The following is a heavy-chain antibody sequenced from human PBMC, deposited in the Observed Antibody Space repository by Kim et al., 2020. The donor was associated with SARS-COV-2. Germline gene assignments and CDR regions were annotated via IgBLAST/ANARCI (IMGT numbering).Heavy chain of an antibody. CDR3: ARRRRFFQFTGDDALDM. Sequence: GGSLRLSCEVSGWNFNNYGMHWVRQVPGKGLEWVAFISYEGSIKKYADFVKGRFTISKDNFKNTVLLQMNGLTRDDTAKYYCARRRRFFQFTGDDALDMWGQGTMVTVSS. V-gene: IGHV3-30*03. J-gene: IGHJ3*02. CDR1: GWNFNNYG. D-gene: IGHD7-27*01. CDR2: ISYEGSIK.